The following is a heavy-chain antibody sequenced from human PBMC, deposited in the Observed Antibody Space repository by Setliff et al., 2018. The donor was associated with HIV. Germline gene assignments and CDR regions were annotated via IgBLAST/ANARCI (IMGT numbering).Heavy chain of an antibody. V-gene: IGHV5-51*01. CDR1: GYSFTSYW. J-gene: IGHJ4*02. CDR2: IYPGDSDT. CDR3: ARQAVEYYGGNSNFDY. D-gene: IGHD4-17*01. Sequence: PGESLKISCKGSGYSFTSYWIGWVRQMPGKGLEWMGIIYPGDSDTTYSPSFQGQVTISADKSISTAYLQWSSLKASDTAMYYCARQAVEYYGGNSNFDYWGQGTLVTVSS.